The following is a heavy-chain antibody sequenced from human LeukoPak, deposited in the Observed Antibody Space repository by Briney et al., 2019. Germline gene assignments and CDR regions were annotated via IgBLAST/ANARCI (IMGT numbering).Heavy chain of an antibody. D-gene: IGHD6-19*01. CDR3: TTGGNVIVADTRAFDI. Sequence: GGSLRLSCAASGFTFSSYAMHWVRQAPGKGLEWVGRIKSTVDGGTTDLAVPVKGRFTVSRDDSRKMLYLQMNSLKTEDTAVYYCTTGGNVIVADTRAFDIWGQGTMVTVSS. J-gene: IGHJ3*02. CDR1: GFTFSSYA. V-gene: IGHV3-15*07. CDR2: IKSTVDGGTT.